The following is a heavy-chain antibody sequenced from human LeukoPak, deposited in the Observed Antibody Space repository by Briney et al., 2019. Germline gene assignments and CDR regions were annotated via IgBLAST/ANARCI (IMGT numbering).Heavy chain of an antibody. CDR2: INPNSGGT. J-gene: IGHJ2*01. CDR3: ARGADGSKKYYSYFDL. CDR1: GYTFTSYG. D-gene: IGHD5-24*01. Sequence: GASVKVSCKASGYTFTSYGISWVRQAPGQGLEWMGWINPNSGGTNYAQKFQGRVTMTRDTSISTAYMELSRLRSDDTAVYYCARGADGSKKYYSYFDLLGRGTLVTVSS. V-gene: IGHV1-2*02.